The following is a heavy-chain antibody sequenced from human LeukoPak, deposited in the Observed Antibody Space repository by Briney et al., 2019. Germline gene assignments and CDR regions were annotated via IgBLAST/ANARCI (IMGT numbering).Heavy chain of an antibody. CDR3: ARDQGEGTFDY. V-gene: IGHV3-48*04. J-gene: IGHJ4*02. Sequence: PGGSLRLSCGASGFTFGKNSVNWVRQAPGKGLEWISYISTSSGNINYADSVRGRFTISRDNAKNSLYLQMNSLRAEDTAVYYCARDQGEGTFDYWGQGTLVTVSS. D-gene: IGHD3-16*01. CDR2: ISTSSGNI. CDR1: GFTFGKNS.